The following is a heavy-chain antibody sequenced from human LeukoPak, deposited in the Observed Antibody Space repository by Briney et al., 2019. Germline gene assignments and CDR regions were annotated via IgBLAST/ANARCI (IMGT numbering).Heavy chain of an antibody. CDR3: ATDRAVGATTGFQH. CDR2: IYYSGST. Sequence: SETLSLTCTVSGGSISSYYWSWIRQPPGKGLEWIGYIYYSGSTNYNPSLKSRVTISVDTSKNQFSLKLSSVTAADTAVYYCATDRAVGATTGFQHWGQGTLVTVSS. D-gene: IGHD1-26*01. J-gene: IGHJ1*01. V-gene: IGHV4-59*01. CDR1: GGSISSYY.